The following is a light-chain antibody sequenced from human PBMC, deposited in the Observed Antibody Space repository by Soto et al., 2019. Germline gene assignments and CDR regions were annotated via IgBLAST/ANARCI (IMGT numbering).Light chain of an antibody. CDR3: CSYAGSSTV. CDR1: SGHSSYA. CDR2: LNSDGSH. V-gene: IGLV4-69*01. J-gene: IGLJ2*01. Sequence: QSVLTQSPSASASLGASVKLTCTLSSGHSSYAIAWHQQQPEKGPRYLMKLNSDGSHSKGDGIPDRFSGSSSGAERYLTISSLQAEDEADYYCCSYAGSSTVFGGGTKLTVL.